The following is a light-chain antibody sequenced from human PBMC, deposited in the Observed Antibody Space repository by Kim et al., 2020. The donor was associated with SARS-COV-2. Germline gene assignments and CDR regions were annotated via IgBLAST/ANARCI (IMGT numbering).Light chain of an antibody. V-gene: IGLV1-40*01. Sequence: GQRVTVACTGRRSNIGAGYDVHWYRQVPGGAPKLLIYANDNRPSGVPDRFSGSRSGTSASLDITGLQTDDEADYYCQSYDDSLRGLFGGGTQLTVL. CDR1: RSNIGAGYD. CDR2: AND. J-gene: IGLJ2*01. CDR3: QSYDDSLRGL.